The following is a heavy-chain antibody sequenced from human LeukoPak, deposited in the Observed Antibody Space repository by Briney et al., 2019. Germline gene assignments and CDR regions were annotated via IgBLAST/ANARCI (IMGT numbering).Heavy chain of an antibody. CDR3: ARPVYGGYKSINYFDY. V-gene: IGHV4-4*02. CDR1: GGSIGSTNW. J-gene: IGHJ4*02. Sequence: PSETLSLTCAVSGGSIGSTNWWSWVRQPPGMGLEWIGEIDRTGSTNYNASLRSRVTISVDKAKNQFSLKVTSLTAADTAVYYCARPVYGGYKSINYFDYRGQGTLVIVSS. D-gene: IGHD5-24*01. CDR2: IDRTGST.